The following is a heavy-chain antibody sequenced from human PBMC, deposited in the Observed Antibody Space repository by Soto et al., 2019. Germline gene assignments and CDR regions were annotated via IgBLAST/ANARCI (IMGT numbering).Heavy chain of an antibody. CDR1: GDSISSGNYY. CDR2: IYNSGTI. Sequence: QVRLQESGPGLVKPSQTLSLTRTVSGDSISSGNYYWNWIRQHPGKGLEWIGYIYNSGTIRYNPSLSLKSRVSISGDTSKNQFSLNLISVTAADTAVYYCARDRGFGMDVWGQGTTVTVSS. V-gene: IGHV4-31*03. CDR3: ARDRGFGMDV. J-gene: IGHJ6*02.